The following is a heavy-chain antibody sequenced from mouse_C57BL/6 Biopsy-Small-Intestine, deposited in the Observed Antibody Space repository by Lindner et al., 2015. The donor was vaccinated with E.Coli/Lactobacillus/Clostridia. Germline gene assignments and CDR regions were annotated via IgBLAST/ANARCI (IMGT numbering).Heavy chain of an antibody. J-gene: IGHJ2*01. Sequence: VQLQESGAELVRPGTLVKMSCKASGYTFTNYWIGWAKQRPGHGLEWIGDIYPGGGYTNYNEKFKGKATLTADKSSSTAYMQFSSLTSEDSAIYYCARTRGFDYWGQGATLTVSS. CDR1: GYTFTNYW. CDR3: ARTRGFDY. CDR2: IYPGGGYT. V-gene: IGHV1-63*01.